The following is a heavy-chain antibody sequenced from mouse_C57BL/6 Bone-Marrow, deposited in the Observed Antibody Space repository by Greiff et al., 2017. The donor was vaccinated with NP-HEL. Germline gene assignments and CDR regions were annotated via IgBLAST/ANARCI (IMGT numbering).Heavy chain of an antibody. CDR2: ISDGGSYT. V-gene: IGHV5-4*03. Sequence: EVKLMESGGGLVKPGGSLKLSCAASGFTFSSYAMSWVRQTPEKRLEWVATISDGGSYTYYPDNVKGRFTISRDNAKNNLYLQMSHLKSEDTAMYYCARVTTIVKPQYYFDYWGQGTTLTVSS. CDR3: ARVTTIVKPQYYFDY. CDR1: GFTFSSYA. J-gene: IGHJ2*01. D-gene: IGHD2-12*01.